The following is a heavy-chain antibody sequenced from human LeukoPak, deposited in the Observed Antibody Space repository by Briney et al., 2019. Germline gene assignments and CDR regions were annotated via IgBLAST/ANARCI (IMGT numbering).Heavy chain of an antibody. J-gene: IGHJ4*01. Sequence: SETLSLTCTVSGGSISSYYWSWIRQPAGEGLEWIGRIYTSGSTNYNPSLKSRVTMSVDTSKNQFSLRLSSVTAADTSVYYCARDHYYYDSSGYVFDYWGQGTLVTVSS. V-gene: IGHV4-4*07. CDR1: GGSISSYY. CDR3: ARDHYYYDSSGYVFDY. CDR2: IYTSGST. D-gene: IGHD3-22*01.